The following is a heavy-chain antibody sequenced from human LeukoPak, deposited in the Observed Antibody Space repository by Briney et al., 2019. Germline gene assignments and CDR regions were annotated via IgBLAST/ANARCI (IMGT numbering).Heavy chain of an antibody. Sequence: GGSLRLSCAASGSTFSSYSMNWVRQAPGKGLEWVSSISSSSSYIYYADSVKGRFTISRDNAKNSLYLRMNSLRAEDTAVYYCERVGSGSSSYGYYYMDVWGKGTTVTVSS. CDR1: GSTFSSYS. CDR3: ERVGSGSSSYGYYYMDV. J-gene: IGHJ6*03. CDR2: ISSSSSYI. V-gene: IGHV3-21*01. D-gene: IGHD6-6*01.